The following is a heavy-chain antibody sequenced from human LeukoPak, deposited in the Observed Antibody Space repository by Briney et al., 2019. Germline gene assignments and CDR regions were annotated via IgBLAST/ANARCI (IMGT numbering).Heavy chain of an antibody. CDR3: ARDTGGGNWFDP. V-gene: IGHV3-66*01. CDR2: IYSGGST. D-gene: IGHD3-16*01. CDR1: GFTVSSNY. J-gene: IGHJ5*02. Sequence: GGSLRLSCAASGFTVSSNYMSWVRQAPGKGLEWVSVIYSGGSTYYADSVKGRFTISRDNSKNTLYLQMNSLRAEDAAVYYCARDTGGGNWFDPWGQGTLVTVSS.